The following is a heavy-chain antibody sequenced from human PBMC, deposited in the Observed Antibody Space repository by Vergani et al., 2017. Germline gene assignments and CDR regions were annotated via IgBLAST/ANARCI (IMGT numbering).Heavy chain of an antibody. CDR3: AKEGRGYCSGGTCYPED. J-gene: IGHJ4*02. CDR1: GFTFNSYG. CDR2: IRSDESRR. V-gene: IGHV3-30*02. Sequence: QVQLVESGGGVVQPGGSLRLSCAASGFTFNSYGMHWVRQAPGKGLEWVASIRSDESRRYYGDSMEGPFTISRDNSKNTLYLQMKSLRPEDTAVYYCAKEGRGYCSGGTCYPEDWGQGALVIVSS. D-gene: IGHD2-15*01.